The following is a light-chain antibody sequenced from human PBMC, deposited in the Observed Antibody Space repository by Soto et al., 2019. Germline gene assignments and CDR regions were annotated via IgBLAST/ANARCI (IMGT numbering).Light chain of an antibody. CDR1: QSVGSN. V-gene: IGKV3-15*01. CDR3: KRYTDWPRT. CDR2: GAS. J-gene: IGKJ1*01. Sequence: EVVMTQSPAALSVSPGERATLSCRASQSVGSNLAWYQQKPGQAPRLLIYGASTRATGIPARFSGSGSGTEFTLTITGLRFEDFAVYYFKRYTDWPRTFAQGTKVE.